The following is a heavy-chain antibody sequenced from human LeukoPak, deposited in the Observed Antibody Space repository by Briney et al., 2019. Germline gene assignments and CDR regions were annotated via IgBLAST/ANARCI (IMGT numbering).Heavy chain of an antibody. CDR3: AINARLIAAAGYDAFDI. Sequence: KPGESLKISCKGSGYTFTSYWIGWVRQMPGKGLEWMGIIYPGDSDTRYSPSFQGQVTISADKSISTAYLQWSSLKASDTAMHYCAINARLIAAAGYDAFDIWGQGTMVTVSS. D-gene: IGHD6-13*01. J-gene: IGHJ3*02. CDR2: IYPGDSDT. V-gene: IGHV5-51*01. CDR1: GYTFTSYW.